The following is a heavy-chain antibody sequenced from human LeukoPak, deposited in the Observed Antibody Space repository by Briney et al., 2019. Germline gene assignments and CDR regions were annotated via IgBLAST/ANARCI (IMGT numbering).Heavy chain of an antibody. CDR2: IYSGGST. CDR3: AREAVTRNYFDY. V-gene: IGHV3-53*01. CDR1: GFTFSSYW. Sequence: GGSLRLSCAASGFTFSSYWMHWVRQAPGKGLEWVSVIYSGGSTYYADSVKGRFTISKDNSKNTLYLQMNSQRAEDTAVYYCAREAVTRNYFDYWGQGTLVTVSS. J-gene: IGHJ4*02. D-gene: IGHD4-17*01.